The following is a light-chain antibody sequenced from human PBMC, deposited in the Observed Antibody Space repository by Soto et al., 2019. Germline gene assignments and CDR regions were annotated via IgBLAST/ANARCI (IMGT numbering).Light chain of an antibody. J-gene: IGKJ1*01. CDR3: QQYNNWPPT. V-gene: IGKV3-15*01. CDR1: QSVRSN. Sequence: EIVMTQSPATLSVSPGERATLSCRASQSVRSNLAWYQQKPGQAPRLPIYGASTRATGISARFSGSGSGTEFTLTISSLQSEDFAVYYCQQYNNWPPTFGQGTKVDIK. CDR2: GAS.